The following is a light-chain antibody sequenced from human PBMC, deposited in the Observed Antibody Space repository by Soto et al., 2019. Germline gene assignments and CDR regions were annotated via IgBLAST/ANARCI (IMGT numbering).Light chain of an antibody. CDR3: TAWFDRLNGVV. J-gene: IGLJ2*01. CDR1: SSNIGSIT. V-gene: IGLV1-44*01. Sequence: QSVLTQPPSASGTPGQRVTISCSGSSSNIGSITVNWYQQLPGTAPKLLIYSNNQRPSGVPDRFSGSKSGTSASLAISGLQSQDEADYYCTAWFDRLNGVVFGGGTKLTVL. CDR2: SNN.